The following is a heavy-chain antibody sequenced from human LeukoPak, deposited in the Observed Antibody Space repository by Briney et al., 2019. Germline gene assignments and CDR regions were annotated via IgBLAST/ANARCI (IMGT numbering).Heavy chain of an antibody. CDR1: GGSISSSSYH. V-gene: IGHV4-39*01. D-gene: IGHD6-13*01. J-gene: IGHJ4*02. CDR3: ARRPAAGGFDY. CDR2: IYYSGST. Sequence: PSETLSLTCTVSGGSISSSSYHWGWIRQPPGKGLEWIGSIYYSGSTYYNPSLKSRVTISVDTSKNQFSLKLSSVTAADTAVYYCARRPAAGGFDYWGQGTLVTVSS.